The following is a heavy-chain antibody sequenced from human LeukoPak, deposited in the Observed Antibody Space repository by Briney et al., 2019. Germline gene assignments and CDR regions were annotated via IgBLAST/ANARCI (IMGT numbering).Heavy chain of an antibody. D-gene: IGHD4-23*01. J-gene: IGHJ3*02. CDR2: ISSSSSTI. Sequence: GGCQTLSCAASGLTFSRYSMKWVRQAPGKGLEWVSYISSSSSTIDYADSVKGRFSISRDNAKNSLYLQMKSLRDEDTAVYYCAREDGGKADNWGQGKLVTVSS. CDR1: GLTFSRYS. CDR3: AREDGGKADN. V-gene: IGHV3-48*02.